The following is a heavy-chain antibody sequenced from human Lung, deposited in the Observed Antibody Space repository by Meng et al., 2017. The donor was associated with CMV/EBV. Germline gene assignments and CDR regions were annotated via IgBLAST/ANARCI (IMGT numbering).Heavy chain of an antibody. D-gene: IGHD3-9*01. V-gene: IGHV3-33*06. CDR1: GFTFSSYG. CDR3: AKAQFGRYFDGRDGMDV. Sequence: SLKISXAASGFTFSSYGMRWVRQAPGKGLEWVAVIWNDGSIKYYADSVKGRFTISRDNSKNTLYLQMYSLRADDTAVYHCAKAQFGRYFDGRDGMDVWGQGTTVTVSS. CDR2: IWNDGSIK. J-gene: IGHJ6*02.